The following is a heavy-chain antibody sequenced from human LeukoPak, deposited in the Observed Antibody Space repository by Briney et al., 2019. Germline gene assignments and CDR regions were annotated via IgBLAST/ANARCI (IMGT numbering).Heavy chain of an antibody. Sequence: GRSLRLSCAASGFTFDDYAMHWVRQAPGKGLEWVSGISWNSGSIGYADSVKGRFTISRDNAKNSLYLQMNSLRAEDMALCYCAKAKHGDPGAFDIWGQGTMVTVSS. CDR3: AKAKHGDPGAFDI. CDR1: GFTFDDYA. J-gene: IGHJ3*02. V-gene: IGHV3-9*03. CDR2: ISWNSGSI. D-gene: IGHD4-17*01.